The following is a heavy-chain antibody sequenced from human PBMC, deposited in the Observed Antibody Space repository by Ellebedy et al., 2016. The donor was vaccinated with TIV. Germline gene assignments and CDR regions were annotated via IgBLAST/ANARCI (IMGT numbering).Heavy chain of an antibody. J-gene: IGHJ4*02. V-gene: IGHV3-48*02. CDR3: ARGGAGFDSMNRELSFDS. Sequence: GGSLRLXXAASGFTFNTYSMNWVRQAPGKGLEWVAFIRSSINSISYADSVKGRFTISRDDAENLLYLQMNSLRDEDTALYYCARGGAGFDSMNRELSFDSWGQGTLVTVSS. CDR1: GFTFNTYS. CDR2: IRSSINSI. D-gene: IGHD1-26*01.